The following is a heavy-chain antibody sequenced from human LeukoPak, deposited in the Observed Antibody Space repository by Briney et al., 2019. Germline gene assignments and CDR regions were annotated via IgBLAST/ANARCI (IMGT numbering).Heavy chain of an antibody. Sequence: SVKVSCKASGGTFSNYAINWVRQAPGQGLEWMGGTIPIFGTANYAQKFQGRVTITTDESTSTAYMELSSLRSEDTAGYYGTIVFARGGEISGSYYYYWGQGTLVTVSS. J-gene: IGHJ4*02. D-gene: IGHD1-26*01. V-gene: IGHV1-69*05. CDR3: TIVFARGGEISGSYYYY. CDR1: GGTFSNYA. CDR2: TIPIFGTA.